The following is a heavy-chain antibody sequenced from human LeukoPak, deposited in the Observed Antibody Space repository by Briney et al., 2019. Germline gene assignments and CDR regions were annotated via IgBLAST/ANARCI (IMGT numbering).Heavy chain of an antibody. CDR2: IYYSGST. CDR1: GGSISSSSYY. CDR3: ARGSVVVPAAILPGHHDAFDI. J-gene: IGHJ3*02. Sequence: PSETLSLTCTVSGGSISSSSYYWGWVRQPRGKGLEWIGSIYYSGSTYYNPSLKSRVTISVDTSKNQFSLKLSSVTAADTAVYYCARGSVVVPAAILPGHHDAFDIWGQGTMVTVSS. D-gene: IGHD2-2*02. V-gene: IGHV4-39*01.